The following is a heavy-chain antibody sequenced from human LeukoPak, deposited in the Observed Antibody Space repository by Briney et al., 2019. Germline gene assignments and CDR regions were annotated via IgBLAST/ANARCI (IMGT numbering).Heavy chain of an antibody. V-gene: IGHV3-66*01. Sequence: PGGSLRLSCAASGFTVSSNYMSWVRQAPGKGLEWVSVIYSGGSTYYADSVKGRFTISRDNSKNTLYLQMNSLRAEVTAVYYCAREIRTYFDYWGQGTLVTVSS. CDR3: AREIRTYFDY. CDR2: IYSGGST. J-gene: IGHJ4*02. D-gene: IGHD4-17*01. CDR1: GFTVSSNY.